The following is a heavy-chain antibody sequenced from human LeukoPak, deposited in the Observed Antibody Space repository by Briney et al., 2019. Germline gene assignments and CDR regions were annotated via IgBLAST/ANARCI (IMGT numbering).Heavy chain of an antibody. CDR1: GGSFSGYY. V-gene: IGHV4-59*10. J-gene: IGHJ4*02. CDR2: IYTSGST. CDR3: ARVAGDYGDYGVYYFDY. D-gene: IGHD4-17*01. Sequence: SETLSLTCAVYGGSFSGYYWSWIRQPAGKGLEWIGRIYTSGSTNYNPSLKSRVTMSVDTSKNQFSLKLSSVTAADTAVYYCARVAGDYGDYGVYYFDYWGQGTLVTVSS.